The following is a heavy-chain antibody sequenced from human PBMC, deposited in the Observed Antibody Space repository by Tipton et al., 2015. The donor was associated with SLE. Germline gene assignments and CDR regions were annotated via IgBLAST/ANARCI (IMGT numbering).Heavy chain of an antibody. CDR3: ARVGDFWSGYYYYYMDV. Sequence: QSGPEVKKPGASVKASCKASGYTFTSYGIIWVRQAPGHGLEWMGWISAYNGNTNYAQKLQGRVTMTTDTSTSTAYMELRSLRSDDTAVYYCARVGDFWSGYYYYYMDVWGKGTTVTVSS. J-gene: IGHJ6*03. V-gene: IGHV1-18*01. D-gene: IGHD3-3*01. CDR2: ISAYNGNT. CDR1: GYTFTSYG.